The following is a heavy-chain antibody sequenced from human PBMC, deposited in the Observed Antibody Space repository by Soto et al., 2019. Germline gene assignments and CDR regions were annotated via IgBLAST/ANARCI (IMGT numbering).Heavy chain of an antibody. Sequence: PXXTLSLPFSVSDGSISSSSYYWGFIRQPPGKGLEWVGSIYYSGNTYYNPSLKSRVTLFVDTSKNQFSLKLSSVTAADTAVYYCARQDRWGGFYFDYWGQGTPVTVSS. D-gene: IGHD3-16*01. CDR2: IYYSGNT. CDR3: ARQDRWGGFYFDY. J-gene: IGHJ4*02. V-gene: IGHV4-39*01. CDR1: DGSISSSSYY.